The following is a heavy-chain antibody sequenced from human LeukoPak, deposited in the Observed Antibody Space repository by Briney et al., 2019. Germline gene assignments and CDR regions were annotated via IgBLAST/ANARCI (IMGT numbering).Heavy chain of an antibody. Sequence: SETLSLTCSASGGPISGYYWNWIRQPAGKGLEWIGRIYTGGGTLYNPSLKSRVTMSVDTSKNQFSLKLTSVTAADTAVYYCARRVSEVAPTLRNGENWFDPWGRGTLVTVSS. CDR2: IYTGGGT. J-gene: IGHJ5*02. CDR1: GGPISGYY. D-gene: IGHD1-26*01. CDR3: ARRVSEVAPTLRNGENWFDP. V-gene: IGHV4-4*07.